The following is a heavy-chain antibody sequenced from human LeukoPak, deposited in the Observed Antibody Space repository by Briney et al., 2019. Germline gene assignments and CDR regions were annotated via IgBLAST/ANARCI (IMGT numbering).Heavy chain of an antibody. Sequence: SETLSLTCAVSGYSITSGLSWGWIRQPPGKGLEWIGTISHSGTTDYKSTLESRLTISMDTSKNLFSLRLNSVTAADTAVYYCVRDGAVPGIDPWGQGTLVTVSS. CDR3: VRDGAVPGIDP. CDR1: GYSITSGLS. D-gene: IGHD3-16*01. CDR2: ISHSGTT. J-gene: IGHJ5*02. V-gene: IGHV4-38-2*02.